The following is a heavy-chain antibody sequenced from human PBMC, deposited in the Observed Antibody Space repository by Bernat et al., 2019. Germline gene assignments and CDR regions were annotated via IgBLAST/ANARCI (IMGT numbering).Heavy chain of an antibody. J-gene: IGHJ4*02. CDR3: ARAYWNAPIDY. Sequence: QVQLVESGGGVVQPGRSLRLSCAASGFTFSSYAMHWVRQAPGKGLEWVAVISYDGSNKYYADSVKGRFTISRDNSKNTLYLQMNSLRAEDTAVYYCARAYWNAPIDYCCQGTLVTVSS. CDR2: ISYDGSNK. CDR1: GFTFSSYA. D-gene: IGHD1-1*01. V-gene: IGHV3-30-3*01.